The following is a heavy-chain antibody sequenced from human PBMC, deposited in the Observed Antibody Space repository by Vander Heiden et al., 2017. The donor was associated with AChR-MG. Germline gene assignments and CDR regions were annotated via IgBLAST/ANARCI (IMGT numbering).Heavy chain of an antibody. CDR2: INPNSGGR. J-gene: IGHJ3*01. V-gene: IGHV1-2*02. Sequence: QVQLVQSGAQVTTPGASVKVSGKASGYTFTGYYMHWVRQAPGQGLEWMGWINPNSGGRSYAQKFQGRVTMTRDTSISTAYMELSRLRSDDTAVYYCARGGDLWGQGTMVTVSS. CDR3: ARGGDL. D-gene: IGHD1-26*01. CDR1: GYTFTGYY.